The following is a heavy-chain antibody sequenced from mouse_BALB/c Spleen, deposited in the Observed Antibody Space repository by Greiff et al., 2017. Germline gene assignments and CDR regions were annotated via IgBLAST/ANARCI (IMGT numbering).Heavy chain of an antibody. D-gene: IGHD2-14*01. Sequence: EVKLVESGGGLVQPGGSLKLSCAASGFTFSSYGMSWVRQTPDKRLELVATINSNGGSTYYPDSVKGRFTISRDNAQNTLYLQMSSLKSEDTAMYYCANRYRYGYYYAMDYWGQGTSVTVSS. CDR2: INSNGGST. CDR1: GFTFSSYG. J-gene: IGHJ4*01. CDR3: ANRYRYGYYYAMDY. V-gene: IGHV5-6-3*01.